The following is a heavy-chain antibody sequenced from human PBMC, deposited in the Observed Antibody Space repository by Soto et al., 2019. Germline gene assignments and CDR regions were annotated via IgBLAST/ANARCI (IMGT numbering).Heavy chain of an antibody. CDR1: GYTFTSYG. CDR3: ARVMITFGRVIVPFADY. Sequence: QVQLVQYGAEVKKPGASVKVSCKASGYTFTSYGISWVRQAPGQGLEWMGWISAYNGNTNYAQKLQGRVNMTTDTSTSKAYMELRSLRSDDTAVYYCARVMITFGRVIVPFADYWGQGTLVTVSS. D-gene: IGHD3-16*02. CDR2: ISAYNGNT. J-gene: IGHJ4*02. V-gene: IGHV1-18*01.